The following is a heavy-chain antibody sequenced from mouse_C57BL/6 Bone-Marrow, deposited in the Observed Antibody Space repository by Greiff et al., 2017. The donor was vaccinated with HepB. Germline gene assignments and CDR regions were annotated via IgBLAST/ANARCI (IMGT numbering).Heavy chain of an antibody. J-gene: IGHJ2*01. CDR1: GYTFTSYW. CDR3: ARSDWRITTVY. D-gene: IGHD1-1*01. Sequence: QVQLQQPGAELVKPGASVKLSCKASGYTFTSYWMHWVKQRPGQGLEWIGMIHPNSGSTNYNEKFKSKATLTVGKSSSTAYMQLSSLTSEDSAVYDCARSDWRITTVYWGQGTTLTVSS. V-gene: IGHV1-64*01. CDR2: IHPNSGST.